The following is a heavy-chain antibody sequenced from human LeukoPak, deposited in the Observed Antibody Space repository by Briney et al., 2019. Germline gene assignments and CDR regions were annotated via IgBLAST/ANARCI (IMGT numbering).Heavy chain of an antibody. J-gene: IGHJ4*02. CDR2: SYYNGRT. V-gene: IGHV4-59*01. D-gene: IGHD5-12*01. CDR1: GGSISTYH. Sequence: SETLSLTCTVSGGSISTYHWSWIRPPPGKGLEWIGYSYYNGRTSYNPSLKSRVIISVDASKNQFSLRLTSVTTADTAVYFCARGGGYSGYDNYFDYWGQGALVTVSS. CDR3: ARGGGYSGYDNYFDY.